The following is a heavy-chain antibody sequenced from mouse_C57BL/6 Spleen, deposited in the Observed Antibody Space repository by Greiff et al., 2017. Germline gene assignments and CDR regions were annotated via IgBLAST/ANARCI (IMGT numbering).Heavy chain of an antibody. Sequence: QVQLKQPGAELVRPGSSVKLSCKASGYTFTSYWTHWVKQRPIQGLEWIGNIDPSDSETHYNQKFKDKATLTVDKSSSTGYMQLSSLTSEDAAVYYGARERRELVYAMDYWGQGTSVTVSS. CDR1: GYTFTSYW. CDR3: ARERRELVYAMDY. CDR2: IDPSDSET. V-gene: IGHV1-52*01. D-gene: IGHD4-1*01. J-gene: IGHJ4*01.